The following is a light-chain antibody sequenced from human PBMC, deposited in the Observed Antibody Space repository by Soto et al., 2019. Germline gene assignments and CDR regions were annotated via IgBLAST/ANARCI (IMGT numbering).Light chain of an antibody. V-gene: IGKV3-15*01. Sequence: VLPTSPSPRSVSPGARNSLCSRASQGIGSTLAWYRQQPGQAPGLLIYDSNIRATGVPARFSGTRSGTEFTLTISGLQSEDFATYYCQQHGLWTITFGQGTRLEIK. J-gene: IGKJ5*01. CDR3: QQHGLWTIT. CDR1: QGIGST. CDR2: DSN.